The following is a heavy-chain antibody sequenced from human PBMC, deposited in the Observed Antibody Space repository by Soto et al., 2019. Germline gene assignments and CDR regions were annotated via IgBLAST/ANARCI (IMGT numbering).Heavy chain of an antibody. J-gene: IGHJ5*02. D-gene: IGHD2-8*01. CDR1: GGSISRYY. CDR2: AYYSGAT. CDR3: ARDCSTYGGGGTGEVKENWFDP. V-gene: IGHV4-59*01. Sequence: SETRSLTCSVSGGSISRYYWSWIRQPPGEGLAWIGFAYYSGATGYNPSLKSRVTMAVDTSKSQVSLKLSSVTAADAAVYYCARDCSTYGGGGTGEVKENWFDPWGQGALVTVSS.